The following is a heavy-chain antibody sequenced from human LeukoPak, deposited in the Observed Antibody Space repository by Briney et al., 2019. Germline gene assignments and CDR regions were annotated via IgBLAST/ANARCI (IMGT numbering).Heavy chain of an antibody. J-gene: IGHJ3*02. D-gene: IGHD4-17*01. CDR1: GITFSDTW. CDR3: ASRTTVTDADGFDI. V-gene: IGHV3-66*01. Sequence: PGGSLRLSCAASGITFSDTWMSWVRQAPGKGLEWVSLIYGGGSTYNADSVKDRFTISRDNSKNTVYLQMNSLRAEDTAVYYCASRTTVTDADGFDIWGQGTMVTVSS. CDR2: IYGGGST.